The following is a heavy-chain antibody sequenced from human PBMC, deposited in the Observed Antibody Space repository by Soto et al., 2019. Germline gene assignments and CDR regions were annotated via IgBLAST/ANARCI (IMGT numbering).Heavy chain of an antibody. CDR3: ARGEAALSPLEY. J-gene: IGHJ4*02. CDR1: GYTFTSYA. CDR2: INAGNGNT. Sequence: ASVKVSCKASGYTFTSYAMHWVRQAPGQRLEWMGWINAGNGNTKYSQKFQGRVTITRDTSASTAYMELSSLRSDDTAVYYCARGEAALSPLEYWGQGTLVTVSS. D-gene: IGHD2-15*01. V-gene: IGHV1-3*01.